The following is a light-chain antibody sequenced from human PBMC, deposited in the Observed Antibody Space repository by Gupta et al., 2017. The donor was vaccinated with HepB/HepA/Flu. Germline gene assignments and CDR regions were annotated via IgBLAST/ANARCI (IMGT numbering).Light chain of an antibody. CDR3: QPFDSIRSASV. CDR2: NNI. CDR1: SSNIGAGFD. V-gene: IGLV1-40*01. Sequence: QSLLTQPPSVSGAPGQRVTISCTGSSSNIGAGFDVHWYQQLPGTAPKLLIDNNIKRPAGVPDRFAGSRAGTSASRAISGLQAEDETDYYCQPFDSIRSASVFGGGTKLTVL. J-gene: IGLJ3*02.